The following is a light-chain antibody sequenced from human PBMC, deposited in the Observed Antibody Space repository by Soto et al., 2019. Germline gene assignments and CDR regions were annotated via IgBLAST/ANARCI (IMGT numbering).Light chain of an antibody. CDR2: KVS. V-gene: IGKV2-30*02. J-gene: IGKJ1*01. CDR3: MQGTHWPWT. CDR1: QSLIHSDDDTS. Sequence: DVVMTQSPLSLPVTLGQPASISCSPSQSLIHSDDDTSLNWFQQSPGQSPRRRIYKVSDRDPGVPARLSGSGSGPDFTPIIRRVEADDVGIYYCMQGTHWPWTFGQGTEVEIK.